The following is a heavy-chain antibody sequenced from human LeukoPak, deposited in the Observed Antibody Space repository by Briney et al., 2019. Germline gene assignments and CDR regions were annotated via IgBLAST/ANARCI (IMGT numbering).Heavy chain of an antibody. CDR2: IYYSGST. CDR3: ARGFDRETYYFDY. J-gene: IGHJ4*02. D-gene: IGHD3-9*01. V-gene: IGHV4-61*01. Sequence: SETLSLPCTVSGGSVSSGSYYWSWIRQPPGKGLEWIGYIYYSGSTNYNPSLKSRVTISVDTSKNQFSLKLSSVTAADTAVYYCARGFDRETYYFDYWGQGTLVTVSS. CDR1: GGSVSSGSYY.